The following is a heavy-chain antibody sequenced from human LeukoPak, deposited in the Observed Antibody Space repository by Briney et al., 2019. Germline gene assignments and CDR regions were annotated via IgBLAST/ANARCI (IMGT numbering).Heavy chain of an antibody. CDR3: AKLYRSGWYSGY. J-gene: IGHJ4*02. CDR2: ISDSGGST. Sequence: PGGSLRLSCAASGFNFLNYAMNWVRQAPGKGLEWVSAISDSGGSTFYTDSVKGRFTISRDNSKNTLYLQMNSLRAEDTAVYYCAKLYRSGWYSGYWGQGTLVSVSS. V-gene: IGHV3-23*01. D-gene: IGHD6-19*01. CDR1: GFNFLNYA.